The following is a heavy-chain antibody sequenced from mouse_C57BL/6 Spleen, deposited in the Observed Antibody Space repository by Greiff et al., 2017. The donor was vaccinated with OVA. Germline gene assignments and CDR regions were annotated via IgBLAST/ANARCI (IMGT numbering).Heavy chain of an antibody. CDR2: ISYDGSN. V-gene: IGHV3-6*01. CDR3: ARDGDYYGSSYEWYFDV. CDR1: GYSITSGYY. J-gene: IGHJ1*03. Sequence: EVQVVESGPGLVKPSQSLSLTCSVTGYSITSGYYWNWIRQFPGNKLEWMGYISYDGSNNYNPSLKNRISITRDTSKNQFFLKLNSVTTEDTATYYCARDGDYYGSSYEWYFDVWGTGTTVTVSS. D-gene: IGHD1-1*01.